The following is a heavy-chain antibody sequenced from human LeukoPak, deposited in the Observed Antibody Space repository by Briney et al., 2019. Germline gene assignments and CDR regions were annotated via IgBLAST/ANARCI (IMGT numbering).Heavy chain of an antibody. V-gene: IGHV1-18*01. CDR2: ISAYNGNT. CDR1: GYTFTSYG. J-gene: IGHJ4*02. Sequence: GASVKVSRKASGYTFTSYGISWVRQAPGQGLEWMGRISAYNGNTNYAQKLQGRVTMTTDTSTSTAYMELRSLRSDDTAVYYCAREATGGWYSSYYFDYWGQGTLVTVSS. D-gene: IGHD6-19*01. CDR3: AREATGGWYSSYYFDY.